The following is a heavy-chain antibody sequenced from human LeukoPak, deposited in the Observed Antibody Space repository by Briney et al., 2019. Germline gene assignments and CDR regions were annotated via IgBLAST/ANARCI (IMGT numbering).Heavy chain of an antibody. CDR3: ARPRSYSSSWYGRRGVWFDP. V-gene: IGHV4-34*01. D-gene: IGHD6-13*01. CDR1: GGSFSGYY. Sequence: SETLSLTCAVYGGSFSGYYWSWIRQPPGKGLEWIGEINHSGSTNYNPSLKSRVTISVDTSKNQFSLKLSSVTAADTAVYYCARPRSYSSSWYGRRGVWFDPWGQGTLVTVSS. J-gene: IGHJ5*02. CDR2: INHSGST.